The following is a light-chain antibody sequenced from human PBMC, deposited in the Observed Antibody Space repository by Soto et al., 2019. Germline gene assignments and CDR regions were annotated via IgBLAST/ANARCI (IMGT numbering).Light chain of an antibody. CDR1: QSTSSY. CDR2: AAS. V-gene: IGKV1-39*01. CDR3: QQSYSTPLT. Sequence: DIQMTQSPSSLSASVGDRVTITCWASQSTSSYLNWYQQKPGKAPKLLIYAASSLQSRVPSRFSGSGSGTDFTLTISCLQPEDFATYSCQQSYSTPLTFGGGTKVEIK. J-gene: IGKJ4*01.